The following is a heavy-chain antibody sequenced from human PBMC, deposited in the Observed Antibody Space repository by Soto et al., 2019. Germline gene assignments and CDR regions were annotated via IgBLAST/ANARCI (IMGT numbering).Heavy chain of an antibody. V-gene: IGHV4-59*01. D-gene: IGHD2-2*03. CDR3: AGVGMDIVVVPAVPPLFDY. Sequence: PSETLSLTCTVSGGSISSYYWSWIRQPPGKGLEWIGYIYYSGSTNYNPSLKSRVTISVDTSKNQFSLKLSSVTAADTAVYYCAGVGMDIVVVPAVPPLFDYWGQGTLVTVSS. J-gene: IGHJ4*02. CDR2: IYYSGST. CDR1: GGSISSYY.